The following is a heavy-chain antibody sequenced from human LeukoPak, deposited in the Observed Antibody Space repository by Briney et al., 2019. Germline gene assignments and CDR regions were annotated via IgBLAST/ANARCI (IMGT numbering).Heavy chain of an antibody. V-gene: IGHV4-4*07. CDR1: GGSISSYY. D-gene: IGHD3-10*01. CDR2: IYTSGST. CDR3: ARDGSDMVRGVMSAFDI. Sequence: PSETLSLTCTVSGGSISSYYWSWIRQPAGKGLEWIGRIYTSGSTNYNPSLKSRVTMSVDTSKNQFSLKLSSVTAADTAVYYCARDGSDMVRGVMSAFDIWGQGTMVTVSS. J-gene: IGHJ3*02.